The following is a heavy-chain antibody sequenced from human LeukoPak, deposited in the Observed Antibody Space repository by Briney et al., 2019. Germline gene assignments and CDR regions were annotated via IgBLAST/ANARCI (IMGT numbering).Heavy chain of an antibody. D-gene: IGHD6-6*01. CDR3: ARDGRSSPRYYFDY. J-gene: IGHJ4*02. CDR1: GFTFSSYG. CDR2: IWYDGSNK. Sequence: GGSLRLSCAASGFTFSSYGMPWVRQAPGKGLEWVAVIWYDGSNKYYADSVKGRFTISRDNSKNTLYLQMNSLRAEDTAVYYCARDGRSSPRYYFDYWGQGTLVTVSS. V-gene: IGHV3-33*01.